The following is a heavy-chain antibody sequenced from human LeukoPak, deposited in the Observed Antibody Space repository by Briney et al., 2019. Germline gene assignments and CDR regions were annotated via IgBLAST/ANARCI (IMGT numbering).Heavy chain of an antibody. CDR3: ARARRRFDP. J-gene: IGHJ5*02. Sequence: PSEXLXXXXXXXXXXXXGXXXSWXRQXPGKRLEWIGEINHSGSTNYNPSLKNRVTISVDTSKNQFSLKLSSVTAADTAVYYCARARRRFDPWGQGTLVTVSS. V-gene: IGHV4-34*01. CDR2: INHSGST. CDR1: XXXXXGXX.